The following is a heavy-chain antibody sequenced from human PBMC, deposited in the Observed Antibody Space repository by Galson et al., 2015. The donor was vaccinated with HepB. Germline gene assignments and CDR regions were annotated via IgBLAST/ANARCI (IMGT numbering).Heavy chain of an antibody. CDR1: RYSFTTYW. D-gene: IGHD5-24*01. CDR2: IHPGDSDA. CDR3: ARVRDGYIFDAFDI. J-gene: IGHJ3*02. Sequence: QSGAEVKRPGESLKISCKGSRYSFTTYWIGWVRQMPGKGLEWMGIIHPGDSDARYSPSFQGQVTISADKSISTAHLQWSSLETSDTAMYYCARVRDGYIFDAFDIWGQGTMVTVSS. V-gene: IGHV5-51*03.